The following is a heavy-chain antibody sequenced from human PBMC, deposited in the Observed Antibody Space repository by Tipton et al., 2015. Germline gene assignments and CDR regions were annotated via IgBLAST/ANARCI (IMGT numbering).Heavy chain of an antibody. V-gene: IGHV4-4*07. D-gene: IGHD1-26*01. J-gene: IGHJ5*02. CDR3: ARDRDVGATNYFDP. Sequence: PSLKSRVVMLLDTSKDQFSLKLTSVTSADTAVYYCARDRDVGATNYFDPWGQGTLVTVSS.